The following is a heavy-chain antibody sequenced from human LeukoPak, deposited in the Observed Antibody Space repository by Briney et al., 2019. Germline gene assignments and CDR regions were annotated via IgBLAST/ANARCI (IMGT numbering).Heavy chain of an antibody. V-gene: IGHV1-46*01. J-gene: IGHJ5*02. CDR3: ARSQGGNTLWFDP. Sequence: ASVKLSCKASGYTFTSYYMHWVRQAPGQGLEWMGIINTSGGSTTYAQKFQGRVSMTRDTSTSSVYLEVSSLRSEDAAVYYCARSQGGNTLWFDPWGQGTLVTVSS. CDR1: GYTFTSYY. D-gene: IGHD4-23*01. CDR2: INTSGGST.